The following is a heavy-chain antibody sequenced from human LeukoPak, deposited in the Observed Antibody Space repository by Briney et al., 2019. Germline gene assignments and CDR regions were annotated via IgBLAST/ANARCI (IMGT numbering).Heavy chain of an antibody. Sequence: WETLSLTCAVYGGSFSGYYWSWIRQPPGKGLEWIGEINHSGNINYNASLKSRVTISVDTSKNQFSLKLSSVTAADTAVYYCARGGGSSGCYYDYWYQGTLATVSS. J-gene: IGHJ4*02. V-gene: IGHV4-34*01. D-gene: IGHD6-19*01. CDR2: INHSGNI. CDR3: ARGGGSSGCYYDY. CDR1: GGSFSGYY.